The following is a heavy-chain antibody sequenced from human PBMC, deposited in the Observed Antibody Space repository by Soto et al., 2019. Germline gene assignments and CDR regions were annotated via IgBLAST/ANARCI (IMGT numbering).Heavy chain of an antibody. J-gene: IGHJ6*02. D-gene: IGHD3-16*01. CDR1: GFTFSKYA. V-gene: IGHV3-21*01. Sequence: PGGSLRLSCAGSGFTFSKYAMTWVRQAPGKGLEWVSSISSSSSYIYYADSVKGRFTISRDNAKNSLYLQMNSLRAEDTAVYYCASSLDYYYYYGMDVWGQGTTVTVSS. CDR2: ISSSSSYI. CDR3: ASSLDYYYYYGMDV.